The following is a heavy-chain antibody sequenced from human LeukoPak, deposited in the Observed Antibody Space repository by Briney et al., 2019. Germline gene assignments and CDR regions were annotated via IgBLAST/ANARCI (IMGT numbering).Heavy chain of an antibody. CDR2: IYSGGST. Sequence: GGSLRLSWAASGITVSSNYMSWVRQAPGKGLEWVSVIYSGGSTYYADSVKCRFTISRDNSKNTLYLQMNSLRAEDTAVYYCARAVYYYDSSGYYRFYFDYWGQGTLVTVSS. J-gene: IGHJ4*02. D-gene: IGHD3-22*01. CDR3: ARAVYYYDSSGYYRFYFDY. CDR1: GITVSSNY. V-gene: IGHV3-66*01.